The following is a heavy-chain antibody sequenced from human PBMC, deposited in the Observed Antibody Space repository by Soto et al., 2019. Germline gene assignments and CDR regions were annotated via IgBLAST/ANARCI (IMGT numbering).Heavy chain of an antibody. D-gene: IGHD6-6*01. CDR3: ARDSLLEYSGSRPYYYYYGMDV. CDR2: IYYSGST. CDR1: GGSISSYY. Sequence: SETLSLTCTVSGGSISSYYWSWIRQPPGKGLEWIGYIYYSGSTNYNPSLKSRVTISVDTSKNQFSLKLSSVTAADTAVYYCARDSLLEYSGSRPYYYYYGMDVWGQGTTVTVSS. V-gene: IGHV4-59*01. J-gene: IGHJ6*02.